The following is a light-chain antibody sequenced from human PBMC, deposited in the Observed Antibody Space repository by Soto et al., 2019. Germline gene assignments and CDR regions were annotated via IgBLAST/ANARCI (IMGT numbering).Light chain of an antibody. J-gene: IGKJ2*01. CDR1: QNVRTN. CDR2: DAS. V-gene: IGKV3-15*01. CDR3: QQRSNWPGT. Sequence: EIVMTQSPATLSVSPGDRATLSCRASQNVRTNLAWYHQKPGQAPRLLISDASTRATGIPARFSGSGSGTEFTLTITRLQSEDFAVYYCQQRSNWPGTFGQGTKLEIK.